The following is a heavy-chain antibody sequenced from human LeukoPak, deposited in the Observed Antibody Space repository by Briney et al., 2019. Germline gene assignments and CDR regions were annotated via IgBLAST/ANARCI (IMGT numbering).Heavy chain of an antibody. D-gene: IGHD2-15*01. V-gene: IGHV4-34*01. CDR1: GGSFSGYY. Sequence: PSETLSLTCAVYGGSFSGYYWSWIRQPPGKGLEWIGEINHSGNTNYNPSLKSRVTILVDTSKNQFSLKLNSVTAADTAVYYCARGYCSGGSCYSYYYYNYMDVWGKGTTVTVSS. CDR2: INHSGNT. J-gene: IGHJ6*03. CDR3: ARGYCSGGSCYSYYYYNYMDV.